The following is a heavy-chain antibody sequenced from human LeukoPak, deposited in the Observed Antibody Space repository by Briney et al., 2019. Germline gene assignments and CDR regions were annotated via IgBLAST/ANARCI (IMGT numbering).Heavy chain of an antibody. J-gene: IGHJ4*02. Sequence: GGSLRLSCSASGFPFNSYAMNWVRHAPGKGLEWVSYISSASVTRFYADSVKDRFTTSRDNAKNSLYLQMNSLRAVDTAVYYCARAVWGSGIYYFDYWCQGTLVTVSS. D-gene: IGHD3-16*01. CDR1: GFPFNSYA. CDR3: ARAVWGSGIYYFDY. V-gene: IGHV3-48*04. CDR2: ISSASVTR.